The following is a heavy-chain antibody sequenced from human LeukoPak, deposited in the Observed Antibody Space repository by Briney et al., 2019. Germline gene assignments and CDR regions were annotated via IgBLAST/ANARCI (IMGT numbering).Heavy chain of an antibody. CDR2: IYYSGST. V-gene: IGHV4-59*01. Sequence: SETLSLTCTGSGGSISSYYWSWIRQPPGKGLEWIGYIYYSGSTNYNPSLRSRVTISVDTSKNQFALKLSSVTAADTAVYYCARAFRMYALHNWFDPWGQGTLVTVSS. J-gene: IGHJ5*02. D-gene: IGHD2-8*01. CDR3: ARAFRMYALHNWFDP. CDR1: GGSISSYY.